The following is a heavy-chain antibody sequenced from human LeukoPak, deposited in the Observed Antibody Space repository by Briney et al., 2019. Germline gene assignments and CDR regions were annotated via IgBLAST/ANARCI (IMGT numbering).Heavy chain of an antibody. CDR1: GSTFTSYG. D-gene: IGHD3-22*01. V-gene: IGHV1-18*01. CDR3: ARDSFYDSSCYPWEY. J-gene: IGHJ4*02. Sequence: AAVKVSFKATGSTFTSYGIRWVGQAPGQGLEWMGWISAYNGNTHFAQKLQGRVTLTTDTFTSTDYKGLRSLRSDNTAVYYWARDSFYDSSCYPWEYWGQGTLVTVSS. CDR2: ISAYNGNT.